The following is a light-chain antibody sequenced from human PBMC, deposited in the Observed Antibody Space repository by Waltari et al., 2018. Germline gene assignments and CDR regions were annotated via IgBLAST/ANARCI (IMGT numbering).Light chain of an antibody. CDR1: QSISSW. J-gene: IGKJ1*01. Sequence: DIQMTQSPSTLSASVGDRVTITCRDSQSISSWLAWYQQKPGKVPKFLIYKASTLESGVPSRFSGSGSGTEFTLTISGLQPDDFATYYCQQYYGYPRTFGQGTKVEFK. V-gene: IGKV1-5*03. CDR2: KAS. CDR3: QQYYGYPRT.